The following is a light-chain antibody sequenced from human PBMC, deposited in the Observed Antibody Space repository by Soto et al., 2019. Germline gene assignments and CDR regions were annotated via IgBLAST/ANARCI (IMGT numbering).Light chain of an antibody. Sequence: QSALTQPASVSGSPGQSITISCAGTNNDIGRFGMVSWYRQFPGKAPEFLMYAVKHRPSGVSDRFSGSQSATVASLTISGLQAEDEADYYCCAFTTANTEVFGTGTKLTVL. V-gene: IGLV2-14*01. J-gene: IGLJ1*01. CDR3: CAFTTANTEV. CDR1: NNDIGRFGM. CDR2: AVK.